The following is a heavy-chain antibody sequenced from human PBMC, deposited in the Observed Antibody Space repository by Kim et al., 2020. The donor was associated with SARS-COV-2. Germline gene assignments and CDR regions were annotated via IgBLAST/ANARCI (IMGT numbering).Heavy chain of an antibody. CDR3: ARDGRVSGLFDY. J-gene: IGHJ4*02. V-gene: IGHV3-48*03. D-gene: IGHD1-26*01. Sequence: IYYGDSVKGRFTSSRDTAKNEVYLQRSSLRAEDTAVYYWARDGRVSGLFDYWGQGTLVTVSS. CDR2: I.